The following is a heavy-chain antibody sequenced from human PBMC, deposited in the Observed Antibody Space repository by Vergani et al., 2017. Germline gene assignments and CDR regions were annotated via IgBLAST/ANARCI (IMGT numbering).Heavy chain of an antibody. J-gene: IGHJ4*02. CDR3: ARXLAYDFWSGYYALYYFDY. CDR1: GYSFTSYW. Sequence: EVQLVQSGAEVKKPGESLKISCKGSGYSFTSYWIGWVRQMPGKGLEWMGIIYPGDSDTRYSPSFQGQVTISADKSISTAYLQWSSLKASDTAMYYCARXLAYDFWSGYYALYYFDYWGQGTLVTVSS. V-gene: IGHV5-51*01. CDR2: IYPGDSDT. D-gene: IGHD3-3*01.